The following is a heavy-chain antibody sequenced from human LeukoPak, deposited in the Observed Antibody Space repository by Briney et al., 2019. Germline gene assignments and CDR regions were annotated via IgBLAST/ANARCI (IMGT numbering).Heavy chain of an antibody. CDR2: INPNSGCT. J-gene: IGHJ3*02. CDR3: ASGIAAAAHAFDI. D-gene: IGHD6-13*01. Sequence: ASVKVSCKASGYTFTGYYMHWVRQAPGQGLEWMGWINPNSGCTNYAQKFQGRVTMTRDTSISTAYMELSRLRSDDTAVYYCASGIAAAAHAFDIWGQGTMVTVSS. V-gene: IGHV1-2*02. CDR1: GYTFTGYY.